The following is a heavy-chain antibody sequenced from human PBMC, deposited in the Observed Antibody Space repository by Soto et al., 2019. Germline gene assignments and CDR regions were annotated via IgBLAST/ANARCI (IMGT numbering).Heavy chain of an antibody. CDR3: ARGHSSGWYDGFDY. Sequence: ASVKVSCKASGYTFTSYAMHWVRQAPGQRLEWMGWINAGNGNTKYSQKFQGRVTITRDTSASTAYMELSSLRSEDTAVYYCARGHSSGWYDGFDYWGQGTLVTVSS. CDR2: INAGNGNT. CDR1: GYTFTSYA. D-gene: IGHD6-19*01. J-gene: IGHJ4*02. V-gene: IGHV1-3*01.